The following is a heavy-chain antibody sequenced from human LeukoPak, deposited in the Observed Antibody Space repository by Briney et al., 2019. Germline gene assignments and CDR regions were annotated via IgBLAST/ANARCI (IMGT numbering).Heavy chain of an antibody. CDR3: ARGAGSRNRSGWYKSYYYYMDV. CDR1: GFTFSSYW. J-gene: IGHJ6*03. CDR2: IKTDGSQI. Sequence: GGSLRLSCVASGFTFSSYWMTWVRQAPGKGLEWVANIKTDGSQIYYVDSVKGRFTISRDNAKNTLYLQMNSLRAEDTAVYYCARGAGSRNRSGWYKSYYYYMDVWGKGTTVTISS. V-gene: IGHV3-7*01. D-gene: IGHD6-19*01.